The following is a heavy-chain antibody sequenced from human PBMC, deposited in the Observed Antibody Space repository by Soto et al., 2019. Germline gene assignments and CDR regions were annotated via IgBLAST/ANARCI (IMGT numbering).Heavy chain of an antibody. V-gene: IGHV1-8*01. CDR3: ASVRKSFGQLVPRGDY. D-gene: IGHD6-13*01. CDR2: MNPNSGNT. CDR1: GYTFTSYD. J-gene: IGHJ4*02. Sequence: ASVKVSCKASGYTFTSYDINWVRQATGQGLEWMGWMNPNSGNTGDAQKFQGRVTMTRNTSISTAYMELSSLRSEDTAVYYCASVRKSFGQLVPRGDYWGQGTLVTVSS.